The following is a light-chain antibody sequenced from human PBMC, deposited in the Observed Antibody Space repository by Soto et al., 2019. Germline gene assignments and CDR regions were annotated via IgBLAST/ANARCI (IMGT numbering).Light chain of an antibody. CDR2: DAS. CDR3: QQYSSHRT. CDR1: QNVNDY. J-gene: IGKJ1*01. Sequence: DIQMTQTPSTLSASVGDRVTINCRASQNVNDYLAWYQQKPGKSPKVLIYDASTLESGVPSRFSGSGSGIEFTLTISGLQADDFATYYCQQYSSHRTFGQGTKV. V-gene: IGKV1-5*01.